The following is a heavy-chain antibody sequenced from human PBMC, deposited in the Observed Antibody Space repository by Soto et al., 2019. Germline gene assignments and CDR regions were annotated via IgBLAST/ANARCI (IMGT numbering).Heavy chain of an antibody. Sequence: GSLRLSCAASGFTFSDHWMSWVRQAPGKGLEFVANIKQDGSEKFHVDSVKGRFTISRDNANNALYLQMSSLRAEDTAVYYCTRGYCSGGSCYYEYYFDYWGQGTLVTVSS. CDR2: IKQDGSEK. V-gene: IGHV3-7*03. CDR3: TRGYCSGGSCYYEYYFDY. J-gene: IGHJ4*02. D-gene: IGHD2-15*01. CDR1: GFTFSDHW.